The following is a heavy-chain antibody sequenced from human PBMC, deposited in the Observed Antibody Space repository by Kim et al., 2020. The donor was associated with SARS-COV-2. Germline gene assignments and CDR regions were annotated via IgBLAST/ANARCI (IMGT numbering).Heavy chain of an antibody. CDR3: ARDSGTYYDFWSGYSGYGMDV. CDR2: INPNSGGT. Sequence: ASVKVSCKASGDTFTGYYMHWVRQAPGQGLEWMGWINPNSGGTNYAQKFQGGVTMTRDTSISTAYMELSRLRSDDTAVYYCARDSGTYYDFWSGYSGYGMDVWGQGTTVTVSS. CDR1: GDTFTGYY. J-gene: IGHJ6*02. D-gene: IGHD3-3*01. V-gene: IGHV1-2*02.